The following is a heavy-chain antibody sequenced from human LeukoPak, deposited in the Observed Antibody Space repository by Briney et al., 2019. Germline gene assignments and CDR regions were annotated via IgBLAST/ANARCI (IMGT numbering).Heavy chain of an antibody. Sequence: GGSLRPSCAASGFTFSSYSMNWVRQAPGKGLEWVSSISSSSSYIYYADSVKGRFTISRDNAKNSLYLQMNSLRAEDTAVYYCARDPSSSPFDYWGQGTLVTVSS. D-gene: IGHD2-15*01. CDR2: ISSSSSYI. CDR3: ARDPSSSPFDY. CDR1: GFTFSSYS. V-gene: IGHV3-21*01. J-gene: IGHJ4*02.